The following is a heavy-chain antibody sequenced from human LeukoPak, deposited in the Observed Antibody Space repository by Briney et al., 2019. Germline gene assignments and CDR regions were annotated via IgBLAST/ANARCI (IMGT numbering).Heavy chain of an antibody. CDR1: GFTFRSYT. J-gene: IGHJ4*02. CDR3: ARSFRYDFWSGYFVY. D-gene: IGHD3-3*01. V-gene: IGHV3-30*04. Sequence: PGGSLRLSCAASGFTFRSYTMHWVRQAPGKGLEWVAVISYDGSNKYYADSVKGRFTISRDNSKNTLYLQMNSLRAEDTAVYYCARSFRYDFWSGYFVYWGQGTLVTVSS. CDR2: ISYDGSNK.